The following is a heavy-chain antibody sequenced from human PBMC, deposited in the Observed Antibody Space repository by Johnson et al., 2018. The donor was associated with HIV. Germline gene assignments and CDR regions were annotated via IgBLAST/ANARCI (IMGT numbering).Heavy chain of an antibody. Sequence: QVQLVESGGGVVQPGRSLRLSCAASGFTFSSYAMHWVRQAPGKGLEWVAVISYDGSNKYYADSVKGRFTISRDNSKNTLYLQMNRLRAEDTAVYYCARERIGYSSSGDAFDLWGQETVVIVSS. V-gene: IGHV3-30*04. CDR2: ISYDGSNK. D-gene: IGHD2-2*01. CDR1: GFTFSSYA. CDR3: ARERIGYSSSGDAFDL. J-gene: IGHJ3*01.